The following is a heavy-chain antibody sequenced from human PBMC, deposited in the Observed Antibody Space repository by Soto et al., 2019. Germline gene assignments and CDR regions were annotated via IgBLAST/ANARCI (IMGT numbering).Heavy chain of an antibody. V-gene: IGHV3-7*01. CDR2: IKQDGSEK. D-gene: IGHD3-22*01. Sequence: EVQLVESGGGLVQPGGSLRLSCAACGCTFRSYWMSWVRQAPGKGLEWVANIKQDGSEKYYVDSVKGRFTISRDNAKNSLYLQMNSLRAEDTAVYYCARPTARNRITMRVDAFDIWGQGTMVTVSS. CDR3: ARPTARNRITMRVDAFDI. CDR1: GCTFRSYW. J-gene: IGHJ3*02.